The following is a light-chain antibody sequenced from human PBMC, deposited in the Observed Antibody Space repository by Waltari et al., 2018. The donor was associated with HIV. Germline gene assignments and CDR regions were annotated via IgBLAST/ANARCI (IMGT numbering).Light chain of an antibody. CDR1: QSISSN. Sequence: EIVMTQSPATLSVSPGERATLSCRASQSISSNLAWYQQKTGQAPRLLIHGASTRATGIPARFSGSGSGTEFTLTISSLKSEDFAVYYCQQYNNWPPQYTFGQGTKLEIK. J-gene: IGKJ2*01. CDR3: QQYNNWPPQYT. V-gene: IGKV3D-15*01. CDR2: GAS.